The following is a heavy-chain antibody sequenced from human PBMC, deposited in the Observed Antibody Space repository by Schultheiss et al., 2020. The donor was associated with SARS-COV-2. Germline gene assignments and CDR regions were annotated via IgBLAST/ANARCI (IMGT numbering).Heavy chain of an antibody. D-gene: IGHD1-1*01. CDR1: GFTVSSYS. CDR2: ISSSSSYI. V-gene: IGHV3-21*01. J-gene: IGHJ3*01. CDR3: ARDRVQLERGAFDL. Sequence: GGSLRLSCAASGFTVSSYSMNWVRQAPGKGLEWVSSISSSSSYIYYADSVKGRFTISRDNAKNSLYLQMNSLRGEDTAVYYCARDRVQLERGAFDLWGQGTMVTVSS.